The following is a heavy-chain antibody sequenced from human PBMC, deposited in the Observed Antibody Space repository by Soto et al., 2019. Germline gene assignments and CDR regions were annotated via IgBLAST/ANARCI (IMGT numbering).Heavy chain of an antibody. V-gene: IGHV4-4*02. CDR2: MYHIGST. CDR1: GGSISSSNW. D-gene: IGHD2-15*01. J-gene: IGHJ5*02. Sequence: QVQLQESGPGLVKPSGTLSLTCAVSGGSISSSNWWSWVRQPPGKGLEWIGEMYHIGSTNHNPSLKSRVTISVDKSKNQFSLKLSSVTAADTAVYYCARAHCSGGSCYSVQHWFDPWGQGTLVTVSS. CDR3: ARAHCSGGSCYSVQHWFDP.